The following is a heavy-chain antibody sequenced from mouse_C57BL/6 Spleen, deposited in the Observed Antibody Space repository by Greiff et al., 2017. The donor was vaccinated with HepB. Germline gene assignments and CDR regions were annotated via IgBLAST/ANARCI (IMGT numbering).Heavy chain of an antibody. CDR1: GFTFSSYA. CDR3: TSDTGTGGAMDY. CDR2: ISSGGDYI. V-gene: IGHV5-9-1*02. Sequence: EVKLVESGEGLVKPGGSLKLSCAASGFTFSSYAMSWVRQTPEKRLEWVAYISSGGDYIYYADTVKGRFTISRDNARNTLYLQMSSLKSEDTAMYYGTSDTGTGGAMDYWGQGTSVTVSS. J-gene: IGHJ4*01. D-gene: IGHD4-1*01.